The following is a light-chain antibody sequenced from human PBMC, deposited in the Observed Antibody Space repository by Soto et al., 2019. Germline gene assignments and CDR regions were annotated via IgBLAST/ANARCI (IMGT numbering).Light chain of an antibody. CDR2: KTS. CDR3: QHWTDYSWT. CDR1: QSLTRW. V-gene: IGKV1-5*03. Sequence: DIHMTPSPSTLSASVGDRVTITCRASQSLTRWLAWYQQKPGKAPNPLIYKTSSLESGVPSRFSGSGSGTEFTLTISSLQPDDFATYYCQHWTDYSWTFGQGTKVEVK. J-gene: IGKJ1*01.